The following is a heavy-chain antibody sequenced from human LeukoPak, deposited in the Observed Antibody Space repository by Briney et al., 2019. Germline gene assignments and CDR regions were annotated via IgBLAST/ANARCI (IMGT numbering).Heavy chain of an antibody. CDR2: IHSGGNA. D-gene: IGHD3-22*01. V-gene: IGHV4-31*03. CDR1: GDSINSGGYY. CDR3: ARDHYDSRGAYVVEY. J-gene: IGHJ4*02. Sequence: PSETLSLTCSISGDSINSGGYYWNWIRQPPGKGLEWLAYIHSGGNAYFNPSVEGRSSISLDKSQNQIFLRLTSVTAADTAVYFCARDHYDSRGAYVVEYWGQGTLVTVSS.